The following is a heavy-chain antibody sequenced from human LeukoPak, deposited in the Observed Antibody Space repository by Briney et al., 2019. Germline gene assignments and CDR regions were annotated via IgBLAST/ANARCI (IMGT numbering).Heavy chain of an antibody. CDR1: AYSFTSYW. J-gene: IGHJ2*01. CDR2: IYPGDSDT. Sequence: GESLKISCKGSAYSFTSYWIGWVRQMPGKGLEWMGIIYPGDSDTRYSPSFQGQVTISADKSISTAYLQWSSLKASDTAMYYCARTGDSSGYSWYFDLWGRGTLVTVSS. CDR3: ARTGDSSGYSWYFDL. V-gene: IGHV5-51*01. D-gene: IGHD3-22*01.